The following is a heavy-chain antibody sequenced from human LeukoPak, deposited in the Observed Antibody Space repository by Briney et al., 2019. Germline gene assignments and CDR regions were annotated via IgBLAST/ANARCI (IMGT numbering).Heavy chain of an antibody. V-gene: IGHV3-30*04. D-gene: IGHD5-12*01. J-gene: IGHJ4*02. CDR2: ISYDGSNK. CDR3: AKYGAWDTVGGLAYFDS. Sequence: GGSLRLSCAASGFTFSSYAMHWVRQAPGKGLEWVAVISYDGSNKYYADSVKGRFTISRDNSKNTLYLQMNSLRAEDTAVYYCAKYGAWDTVGGLAYFDSWGQGTLVTVSS. CDR1: GFTFSSYA.